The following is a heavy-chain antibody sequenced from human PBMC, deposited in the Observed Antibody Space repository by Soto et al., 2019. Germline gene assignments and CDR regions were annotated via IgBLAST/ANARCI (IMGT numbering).Heavy chain of an antibody. V-gene: IGHV4-59*01. CDR2: IYNSGST. J-gene: IGHJ3*02. Sequence: PSKTLSLTCTVSGGSISNYYWNWIRQPPGKGLEWIGSIYNSGSTNYNPSLKSRVTISVDTSKNQFSLKQSSVTAADTAVYYCAREYYYDTRGYYSRGAFDIWGQGEMVTVSS. CDR3: AREYYYDTRGYYSRGAFDI. D-gene: IGHD3-22*01. CDR1: GGSISNYY.